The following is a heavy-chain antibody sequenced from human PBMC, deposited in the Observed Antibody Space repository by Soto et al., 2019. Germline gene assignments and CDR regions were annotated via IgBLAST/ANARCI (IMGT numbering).Heavy chain of an antibody. CDR3: ARDGLTFGGD. CDR1: GFTFGGFT. D-gene: IGHD3-16*01. Sequence: EVHLVEAGGGLVQPGESLTLSCAASGFTFGGFTLNLVRQAPGEGMEWVSSISSSSAYIYYAESVKGRFTISRDNARSTLYLQMNSLRLDDTAVYFCARDGLTFGGDWGQGTLVAVSS. V-gene: IGHV3-21*06. CDR2: ISSSSAYI. J-gene: IGHJ4*02.